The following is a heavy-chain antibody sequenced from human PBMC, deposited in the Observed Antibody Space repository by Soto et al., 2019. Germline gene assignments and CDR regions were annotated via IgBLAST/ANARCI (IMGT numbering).Heavy chain of an antibody. CDR2: ISWNSGSI. CDR1: GFTFDDYA. CDR3: AKDKLGSGWYVAPLFGY. J-gene: IGHJ4*02. Sequence: GGSLRLSCAAPGFTFDDYAMHWVRQAPGKGLEWVSGISWNSGSIGYADSVKGRFTISRDNAKNSLYLQMNSLRAEDTALYYCAKDKLGSGWYVAPLFGYWGQGTLVTVSS. D-gene: IGHD6-19*01. V-gene: IGHV3-9*01.